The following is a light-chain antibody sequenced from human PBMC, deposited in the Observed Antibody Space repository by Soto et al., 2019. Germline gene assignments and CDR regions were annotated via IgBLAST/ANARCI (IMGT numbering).Light chain of an antibody. J-gene: IGKJ1*01. CDR3: QQSSTSPWT. CDR1: QTVGNN. Sequence: EIVMTQSPATLSVPPGERTTLSGRASQTVGNNLSCYQQKPYQAPLLLYYGASSRAGGIADRSSGGGAGPDFTSITSTLAPEVFVLYYCQQSSTSPWTFGQGTKVDIK. V-gene: IGKV3-20*01. CDR2: GAS.